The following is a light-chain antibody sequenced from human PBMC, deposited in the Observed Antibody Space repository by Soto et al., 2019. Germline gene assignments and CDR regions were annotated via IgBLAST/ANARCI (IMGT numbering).Light chain of an antibody. CDR3: QQYNNWPVT. CDR2: GAS. Sequence: EIVFTQSPATLSVSPGERATLSCRASQSVSSNLAWYQQKPGQAPRLLIYGASTRATGIPARFSGSGSGTEFTLTISSLQSEDFAVYYCQQYNNWPVTFGQGTRLEIK. J-gene: IGKJ5*01. V-gene: IGKV3-15*01. CDR1: QSVSSN.